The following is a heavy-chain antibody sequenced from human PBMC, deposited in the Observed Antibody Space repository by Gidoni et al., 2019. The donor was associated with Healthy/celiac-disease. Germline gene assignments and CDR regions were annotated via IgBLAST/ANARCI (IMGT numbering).Heavy chain of an antibody. CDR3: ARVVTSVYSYGYRFDY. Sequence: QVQLVESGGGLVKPGGSLRLSCAASGFTLSDYYMSCIRRAPGKGLEWVSYISSSGSTIYYADSVKGRFTISRNNAKNSLYLQMNSLRTEDTAVYYCARVVTSVYSYGYRFDYWGQGTPVTVSS. D-gene: IGHD5-18*01. V-gene: IGHV3-11*01. J-gene: IGHJ4*02. CDR2: ISSSGSTI. CDR1: GFTLSDYY.